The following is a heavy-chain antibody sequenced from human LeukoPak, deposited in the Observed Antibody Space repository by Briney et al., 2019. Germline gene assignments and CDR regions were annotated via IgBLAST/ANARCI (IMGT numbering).Heavy chain of an antibody. V-gene: IGHV1-8*01. CDR2: MNPNSGNT. CDR1: GYTFTSYD. J-gene: IGHJ3*02. D-gene: IGHD1-26*01. CDR3: AKGLDSSGSYRPYDAFDI. Sequence: ASVKVSCTASGYTFTSYDINWVRQATGQGLEWMGYMNPNSGNTGYAQKFQGRVTMTRNTPISTAYMELSSLRSEDTAVYYCAKGLDSSGSYRPYDAFDIWGQGTMVTVSS.